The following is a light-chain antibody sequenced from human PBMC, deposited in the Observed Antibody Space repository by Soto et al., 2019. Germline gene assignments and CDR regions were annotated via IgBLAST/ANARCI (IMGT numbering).Light chain of an antibody. Sequence: DIQMTQSPSTQSASVGDRVTITCRASQSISSWLAWYQQKPGKAPKVLIYKASSLESGVPSRFSGSGSGTEFTLTISSLQPDDFATYYCQQYNSYSWTFGQGTKVEIK. V-gene: IGKV1-5*03. CDR1: QSISSW. J-gene: IGKJ1*01. CDR3: QQYNSYSWT. CDR2: KAS.